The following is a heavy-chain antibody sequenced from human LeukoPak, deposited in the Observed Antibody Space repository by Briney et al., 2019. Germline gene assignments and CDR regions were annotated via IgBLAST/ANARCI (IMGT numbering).Heavy chain of an antibody. D-gene: IGHD2-2*01. CDR1: GFTFSSYA. CDR2: ISGSGGST. J-gene: IGHJ4*02. Sequence: PGGSLRLSCAASGFTFSSYAMSWVRQAPGKGLEWVSAISGSGGSTYYADSVKGRFTISRDNSKNTLYLQMNSLRAEDTAVYYCAKDRRGYCSSTSCSPFDYWGQGTPVTVSS. V-gene: IGHV3-23*01. CDR3: AKDRRGYCSSTSCSPFDY.